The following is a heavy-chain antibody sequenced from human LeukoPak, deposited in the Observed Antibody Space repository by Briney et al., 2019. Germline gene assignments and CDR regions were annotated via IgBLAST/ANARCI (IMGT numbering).Heavy chain of an antibody. J-gene: IGHJ4*02. CDR3: AKSLVGAVGYDY. D-gene: IGHD1-26*01. CDR1: RFTFSSYA. Sequence: PGGSLRLSCAASRFTFSSYAMSWVRQAPGKGLGWVSAISGSGGSTYYADSVKGRFTISRDNSKNTLYLQMNSLRAEDTAVYYCAKSLVGAVGYDYWGQGTLVTVSS. V-gene: IGHV3-23*01. CDR2: ISGSGGST.